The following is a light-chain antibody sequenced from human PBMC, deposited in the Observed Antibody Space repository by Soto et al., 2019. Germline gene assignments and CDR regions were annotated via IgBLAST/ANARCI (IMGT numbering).Light chain of an antibody. V-gene: IGKV1-39*01. CDR2: AAS. CDR1: QSISNF. CDR3: QQSYRNPRT. J-gene: IGKJ1*01. Sequence: EIQMTQSPSFLSASAGDRVTIFCRASQSISNFLHWYQQKPGKAPKLLIYAASKLESGVPPRFGGSGSGTDFTLTISSLHPEDFATYYCQQSYRNPRTFGLGTRVEIK.